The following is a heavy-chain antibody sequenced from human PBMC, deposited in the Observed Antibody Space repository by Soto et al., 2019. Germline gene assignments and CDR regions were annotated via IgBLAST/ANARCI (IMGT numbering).Heavy chain of an antibody. Sequence: EVQLLESGGGLVQPGGSLRLSCAASGFTFSSNAMNWVCQAPGKGLEWVSVISDTGGRIYYADSVKGRFTISRDNSKNTLYLEMNSLRVEDTAVYYCAKSLNINWKNWFDPWGQGTLVTVSS. V-gene: IGHV3-23*01. CDR1: GFTFSSNA. CDR3: AKSLNINWKNWFDP. J-gene: IGHJ5*02. CDR2: ISDTGGRI. D-gene: IGHD1-1*01.